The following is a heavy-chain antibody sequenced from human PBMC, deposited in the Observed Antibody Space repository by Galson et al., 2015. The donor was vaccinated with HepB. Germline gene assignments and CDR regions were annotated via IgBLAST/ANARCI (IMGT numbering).Heavy chain of an antibody. CDR2: IGTAGDT. CDR1: GFTLSIYD. V-gene: IGHV3-13*01. D-gene: IGHD1-26*01. CDR3: VRGPILGAAAFDY. J-gene: IGHJ4*02. Sequence: SLRLSCAASGFTLSIYDMHWVRQAPGKGLEWVSSIGTAGDTYYPDSVKGIFTISSEHAKNSLYLQMNTLRAGDTAVYFCVRGPILGAAAFDYWGQGTLVTVSS.